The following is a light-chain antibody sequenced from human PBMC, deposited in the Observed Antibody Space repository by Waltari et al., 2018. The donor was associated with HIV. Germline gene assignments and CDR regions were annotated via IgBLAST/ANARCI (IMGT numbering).Light chain of an antibody. Sequence: SYVVTQPPSVSVAPGETATITCGGNKIGGESVHWYQQKPGQAPVLVIYDDRDRPSGIPERLSASNSGNTATLTISRVEAGDEADYYCQVWDIRSDSVVFGGGTKLTVL. CDR1: KIGGES. CDR3: QVWDIRSDSVV. V-gene: IGLV3-21*04. J-gene: IGLJ2*01. CDR2: DDR.